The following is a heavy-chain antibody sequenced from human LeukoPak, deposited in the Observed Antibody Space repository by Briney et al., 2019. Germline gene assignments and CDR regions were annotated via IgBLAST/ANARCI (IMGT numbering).Heavy chain of an antibody. D-gene: IGHD2-15*01. J-gene: IGHJ4*02. V-gene: IGHV4-34*01. CDR1: GGSFSGYY. Sequence: SETLSLTCAVYGGSFSGYYWSWIRQPPGKGLEWIGEINHSGSTNYNPSLKSRVTISVDTSKNQFSLKLSSVTAADTAMYYCARHGSYTSRLYYFDNWGQGTLVTVSS. CDR3: ARHGSYTSRLYYFDN. CDR2: INHSGST.